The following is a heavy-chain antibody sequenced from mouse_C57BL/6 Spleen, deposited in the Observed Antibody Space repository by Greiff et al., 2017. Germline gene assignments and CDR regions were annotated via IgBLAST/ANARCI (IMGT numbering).Heavy chain of an antibody. Sequence: QVQLKQPGAELVKPGASVKLSCKASGYTFTSYWMQWVKQRPGQGLEWIGEIDPSDSFTNYNQKFKGKATLTVDTSSSTAYMQLSSLTSEDSAVYYCARGGYDGYWGQGTTLTVSS. CDR2: IDPSDSFT. J-gene: IGHJ2*01. D-gene: IGHD2-2*01. CDR1: GYTFTSYW. CDR3: ARGGYDGY. V-gene: IGHV1-50*01.